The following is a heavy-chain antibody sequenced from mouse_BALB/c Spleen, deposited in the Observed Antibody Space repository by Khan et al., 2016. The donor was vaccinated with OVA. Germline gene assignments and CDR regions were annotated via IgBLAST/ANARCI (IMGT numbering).Heavy chain of an antibody. CDR1: GYTFTTYW. CDR3: TRDRIDY. V-gene: IGHV1-7*01. CDR2: INPTSGYT. J-gene: IGHJ2*01. Sequence: VQLQESGAELAKPGASVKMSCKASGYTFTTYWMHWVKQRPGQGLEWIGYINPTSGYTDYNEKFKDRATLSADKSSRTAYMQLSGLTSEDTAVYYWTRDRIDYWGQGTTLTVSS.